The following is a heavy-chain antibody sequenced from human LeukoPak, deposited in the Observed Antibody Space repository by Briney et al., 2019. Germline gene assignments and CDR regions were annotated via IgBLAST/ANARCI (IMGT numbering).Heavy chain of an antibody. CDR3: AKIASPYDFWSGYYHYFDY. D-gene: IGHD3-3*01. CDR2: ISYDGSNK. CDR1: GFTFSSYG. Sequence: PGGSLRLSCAASGFTFSSYGMHWVRQAPGKGLEWVAVISYDGSNKYYADSVKGRFTISRDNSKNTLYLQMNSLRAEGTAVYYCAKIASPYDFWSGYYHYFDYWGQGTLVTVSS. J-gene: IGHJ4*02. V-gene: IGHV3-30*18.